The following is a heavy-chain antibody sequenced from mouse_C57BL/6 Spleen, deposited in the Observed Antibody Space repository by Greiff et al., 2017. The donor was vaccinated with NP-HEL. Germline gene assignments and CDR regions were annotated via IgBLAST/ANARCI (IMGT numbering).Heavy chain of an antibody. J-gene: IGHJ4*01. CDR3: ARGPLSGDDGYGVMDY. Sequence: EVQRVESGGGLVKPGGSLKLSCAASGFTFSDYGMHWVRQAPEKGLEWVAYISSGSSTIYYADTVKGRFTISRDNAKNTLFLQMTSLRSVDTAMYYCARGPLSGDDGYGVMDYWGQRTSVTVSS. CDR1: GFTFSDYG. CDR2: ISSGSSTI. D-gene: IGHD2-3*01. V-gene: IGHV5-17*01.